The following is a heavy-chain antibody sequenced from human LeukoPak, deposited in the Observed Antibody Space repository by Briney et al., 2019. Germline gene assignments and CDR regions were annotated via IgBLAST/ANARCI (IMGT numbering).Heavy chain of an antibody. D-gene: IGHD3-16*02. J-gene: IGHJ5*02. CDR3: ARGGNVWGSYRLNWFDP. CDR2: INPNSGGT. Sequence: GASVKVSCKASGYTFTGYYMLWVRQAPGQGLEWMGWINPNSGGTNYAQKFQGWVTMTRDTSISTAYMELSRLRSDDTAVYYCARGGNVWGSYRLNWFDPWGQGTLVTVSS. V-gene: IGHV1-2*04. CDR1: GYTFTGYY.